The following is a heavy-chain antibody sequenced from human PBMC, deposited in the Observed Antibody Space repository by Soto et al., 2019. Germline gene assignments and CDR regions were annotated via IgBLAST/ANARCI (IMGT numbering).Heavy chain of an antibody. CDR2: IYSGGST. V-gene: IGHV3-66*01. CDR1: GFTVSSNY. J-gene: IGHJ4*02. Sequence: GGSLRLSCAASGFTVSSNYMSWVRQAPGKGLEWVSVIYSGGSTYYADSVKGRFTISRDNSKNTLYLQMNSLRAEDTAVYYCARETVVAARPALDYWGQGTLVTVSS. CDR3: ARETVVAARPALDY. D-gene: IGHD6-6*01.